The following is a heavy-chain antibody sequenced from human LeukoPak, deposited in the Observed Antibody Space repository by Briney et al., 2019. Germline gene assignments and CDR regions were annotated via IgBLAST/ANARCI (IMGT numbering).Heavy chain of an antibody. CDR2: IYHSGSP. V-gene: IGHV4-4*02. J-gene: IGHJ4*02. Sequence: SESLSLTCAVSGGSISSNNWWGWVRQPPGKGLEWIGEIYHSGSPNYNPSLKSRVTISVDKSRNHFSLNLSSVTAADTAVYYCARVNINNWHSCDYWGQGTLVTVSS. CDR1: GGSISSNNW. D-gene: IGHD1-1*01. CDR3: ARVNINNWHSCDY.